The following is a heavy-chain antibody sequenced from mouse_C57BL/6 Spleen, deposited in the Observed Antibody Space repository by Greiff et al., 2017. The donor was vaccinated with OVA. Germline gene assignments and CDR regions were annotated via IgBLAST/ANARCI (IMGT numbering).Heavy chain of an antibody. CDR1: GFTFSSYT. CDR2: ISGGGGNT. J-gene: IGHJ4*01. Sequence: EVMLVESGGGLVKPGGSLKLSCAASGFTFSSYTMSWVRQTPEKRLEWVATISGGGGNTYYPDSVKGRFTISRDNAKNTLYLQMSSLRSEDTALYYCARGNYAMDYWGQGTSVTVSS. CDR3: ARGNYAMDY. V-gene: IGHV5-9*01.